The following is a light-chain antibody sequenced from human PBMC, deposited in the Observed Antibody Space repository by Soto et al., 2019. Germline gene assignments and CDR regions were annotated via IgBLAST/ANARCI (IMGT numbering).Light chain of an antibody. CDR2: EVS. CDR1: SSDVGGYNY. CDR3: SSYTSSSTLV. J-gene: IGLJ1*01. Sequence: QSALTQPASVSGSPGQSITISCTGTSSDVGGYNYVSWYQQHPGKAPKVMIYEVSNRPSGVSNRFSDSRSGNTASLTISGLQAEDEADYYCSSYTSSSTLVFGTGTKVTVL. V-gene: IGLV2-14*01.